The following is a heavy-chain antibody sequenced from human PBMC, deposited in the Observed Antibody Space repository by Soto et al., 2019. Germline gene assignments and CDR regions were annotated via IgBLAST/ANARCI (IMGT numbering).Heavy chain of an antibody. Sequence: ASVKVSCKTSGYNFIGFYIHWVRQAPGQGLKWLGWINPNSGATLYAQKFQDRVTMTRDTSVSTVYMDLNSLTSDDTAFYYCARGGMIAFGEKLIDPWGQGTLVTVSS. CDR1: GYNFIGFY. V-gene: IGHV1-2*02. J-gene: IGHJ5*02. D-gene: IGHD3-16*01. CDR3: ARGGMIAFGEKLIDP. CDR2: INPNSGAT.